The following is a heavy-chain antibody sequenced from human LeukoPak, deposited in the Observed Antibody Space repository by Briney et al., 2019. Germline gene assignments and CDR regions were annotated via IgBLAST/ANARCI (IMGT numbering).Heavy chain of an antibody. CDR1: GGSISSYY. D-gene: IGHD5-18*01. CDR2: IYYSGST. J-gene: IGHJ5*02. V-gene: IGHV4-59*01. CDR3: AREGGGRGYSYGTSNWFDP. Sequence: SETLSPTCTVSGGSISSYYWSWIRQPPGKGLEWIGYIYYSGSTNYNPSLKSRVTISVDTSKNQFSLKLSSVTAADTAVYYCAREGGGRGYSYGTSNWFDPWGQGTLVTVSS.